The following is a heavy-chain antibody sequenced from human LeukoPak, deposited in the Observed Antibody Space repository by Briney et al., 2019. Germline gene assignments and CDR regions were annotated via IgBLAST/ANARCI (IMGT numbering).Heavy chain of an antibody. J-gene: IGHJ5*02. D-gene: IGHD3-10*01. CDR3: VRRRGITPNWFDP. V-gene: IGHV4-39*01. CDR1: GGSISSSSYY. Sequence: SETLSLTCTVSGGSISSSSYYWGWIRQPAGKGLEWIGNIYYSGTTFYNPSVKSRVTISIDTSKNQFSLKLISVTAADTAVYYCVRRRGITPNWFDPWGQGTLVTVSS. CDR2: IYYSGTT.